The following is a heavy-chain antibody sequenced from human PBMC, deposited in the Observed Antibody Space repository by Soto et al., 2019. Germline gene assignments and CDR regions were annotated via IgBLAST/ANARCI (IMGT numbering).Heavy chain of an antibody. CDR3: VKALYIWGVTGDY. Sequence: EVHLLESGGGLVQPGGSLRLACAASGFPFSDYGVRWVRQTPGKGLQWVSLITAGNGDTYYADSVKGRFTISRDNSKNTLYLQMNNLRVDDSAIYYCVKALYIWGVTGDYWGQGALVTVAS. V-gene: IGHV3-23*01. CDR1: GFPFSDYG. J-gene: IGHJ4*02. D-gene: IGHD3-16*01. CDR2: ITAGNGDT.